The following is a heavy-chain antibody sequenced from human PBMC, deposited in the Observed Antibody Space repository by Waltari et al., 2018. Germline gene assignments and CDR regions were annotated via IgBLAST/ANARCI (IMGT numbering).Heavy chain of an antibody. CDR3: ASRPGTTGTTLFDY. CDR1: AGTFRTYA. D-gene: IGHD1-1*01. V-gene: IGHV1-69*01. CDR2: IIPIFGTA. Sequence: QVQLVQSGAEVKKPGSSVKVSCKASAGTFRTYAISWVRPAPGQGLEWMGGIIPIFGTANYAQKFQGRVTITADESTSTAYMELSSLRSEDTAVYYCASRPGTTGTTLFDYWGQGTLVTVSS. J-gene: IGHJ4*02.